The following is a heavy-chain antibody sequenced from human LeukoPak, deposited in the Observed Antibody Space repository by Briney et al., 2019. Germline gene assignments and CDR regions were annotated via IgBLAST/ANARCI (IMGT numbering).Heavy chain of an antibody. D-gene: IGHD6-13*01. Sequence: ASVKVSCKASGYTFTSYGISWVRQAPGQGLEWMGWISAYNGNTNYAQKFQGRVTMTTDTSTSTAYMELMSLRSDDTAVYYCARDRGVGSSSWYSFDYWGQGTLVTVSS. CDR3: ARDRGVGSSSWYSFDY. CDR2: ISAYNGNT. CDR1: GYTFTSYG. J-gene: IGHJ4*02. V-gene: IGHV1-18*01.